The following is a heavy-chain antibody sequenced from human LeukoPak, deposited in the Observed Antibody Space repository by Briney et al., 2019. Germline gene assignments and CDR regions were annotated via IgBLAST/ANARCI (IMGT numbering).Heavy chain of an antibody. D-gene: IGHD5-12*01. CDR1: GFTFSHAW. J-gene: IGHJ4*02. Sequence: GSLSLSCAASGFTFSHAWMSWVRPAPGKGLECVGRIKSKTDGETTDYAAPVKGRFTISRDDSKNMLYLQMNSLKSEDTAVYYCTADLPPPRGYDYPFDYWGQGSLVTVSS. CDR3: TADLPPPRGYDYPFDY. CDR2: IKSKTDGETT. V-gene: IGHV3-15*01.